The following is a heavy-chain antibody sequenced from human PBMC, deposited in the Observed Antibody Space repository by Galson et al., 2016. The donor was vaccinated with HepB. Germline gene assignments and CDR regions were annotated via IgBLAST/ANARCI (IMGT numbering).Heavy chain of an antibody. D-gene: IGHD3-9*01. J-gene: IGHJ5*02. Sequence: SLRLSCAASGFNFNDYAMTWVRQAPGKGLEWVSNISGSGRSRYYAESVKGRFAISRDNSKNTVSLQMNSLRAEDTAIYYGVRGSPTYDWPHPYFDPWGQGALVTVSS. CDR2: ISGSGRSR. CDR1: GFNFNDYA. V-gene: IGHV3-23*01. CDR3: VRGSPTYDWPHPYFDP.